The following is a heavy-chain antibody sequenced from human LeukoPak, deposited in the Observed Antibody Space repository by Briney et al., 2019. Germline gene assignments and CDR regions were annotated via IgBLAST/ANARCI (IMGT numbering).Heavy chain of an antibody. CDR2: ISAYNGNT. Sequence: GESLKISCQGSGYSFTSYWIGWVRQAPGQGLEWMGWISAYNGNTNYAQKLQGRVTMTTDTSTSTAYMELRSLRSDDTAVYYCARDMSDDYVWGSYRPFDYWGQGTLVTVSS. D-gene: IGHD3-16*02. V-gene: IGHV1-18*04. CDR3: ARDMSDDYVWGSYRPFDY. J-gene: IGHJ4*02. CDR1: GYSFTSYW.